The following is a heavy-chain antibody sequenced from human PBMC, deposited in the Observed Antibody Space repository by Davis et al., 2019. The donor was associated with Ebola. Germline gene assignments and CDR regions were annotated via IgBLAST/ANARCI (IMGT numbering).Heavy chain of an antibody. Sequence: ASVKVSCKASGYTFTSYAMHWVRQAPGQRLEWMGWINAGNGNTKYSQKFQGRVTITRDTSASTAYMELSSLRSEDTAVYYCARGGAGAGYYYGMDVWGQGTTVTVSS. D-gene: IGHD6-19*01. CDR1: GYTFTSYA. CDR2: INAGNGNT. V-gene: IGHV1-3*01. CDR3: ARGGAGAGYYYGMDV. J-gene: IGHJ6*02.